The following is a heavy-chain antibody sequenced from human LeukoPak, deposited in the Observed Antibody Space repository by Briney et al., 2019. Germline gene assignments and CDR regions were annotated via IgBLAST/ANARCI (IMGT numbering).Heavy chain of an antibody. J-gene: IGHJ5*02. CDR3: ARDNWNDGGNWFDP. CDR2: INPNSGGT. D-gene: IGHD1-20*01. Sequence: ASVKVSCKASGYTFTGYYMHWVRQAPGQGLEWMGRINPNSGGTNYAQKFQGRVTMTRDTSISTAYMELSRLGSDDTAVYYCARDNWNDGGNWFDPWGQGTLVTVSS. V-gene: IGHV1-2*06. CDR1: GYTFTGYY.